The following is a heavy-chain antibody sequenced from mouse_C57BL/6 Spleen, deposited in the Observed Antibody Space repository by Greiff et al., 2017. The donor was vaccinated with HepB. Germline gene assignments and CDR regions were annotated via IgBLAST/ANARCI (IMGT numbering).Heavy chain of an antibody. CDR2: ISNGGGST. Sequence: EVHLVESGGGLVQPGGSLKLSCAASGFTFSDYYMYWVRQTPEKRLEWVAYISNGGGSTYYPDTVKGRFTISRDNAKNTLYLQMSRLKSEDTAMYYCARLVTPYYAMDYWGQGTSVTVSS. CDR3: ARLVTPYYAMDY. V-gene: IGHV5-12*01. CDR1: GFTFSDYY. J-gene: IGHJ4*01. D-gene: IGHD2-5*01.